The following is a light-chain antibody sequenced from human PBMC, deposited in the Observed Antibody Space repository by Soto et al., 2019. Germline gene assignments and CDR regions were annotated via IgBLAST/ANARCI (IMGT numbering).Light chain of an antibody. CDR3: QQRSSGPPGYT. Sequence: EIVLTQSPATLSLSPGERATLSCRASQRVSSYLAWYQQKPGQAPRLLIYDASNRATGIPARFSGSGSGTDFTLTISSLEPEDFAVYYCQQRSSGPPGYTFGQGTKLEIK. CDR1: QRVSSY. J-gene: IGKJ2*01. V-gene: IGKV3-11*01. CDR2: DAS.